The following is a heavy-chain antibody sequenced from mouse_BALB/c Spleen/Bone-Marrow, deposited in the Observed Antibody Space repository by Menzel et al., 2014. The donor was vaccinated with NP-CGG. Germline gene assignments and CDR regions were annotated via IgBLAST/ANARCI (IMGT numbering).Heavy chain of an antibody. J-gene: IGHJ4*01. V-gene: IGHV3-2*02. CDR1: GYSITSDYA. Sequence: EVKLMESGPGLVKPSQSLSLTCTVTGYSITSDYAWNWIRQFPGNKLEWMGYISYSGSTSYNPSLKSRISITRDTSKNQFFLQLNSVTTEDTATYYCARKALYYAMDYWSQGTSVTVSS. CDR3: ARKALYYAMDY. CDR2: ISYSGST.